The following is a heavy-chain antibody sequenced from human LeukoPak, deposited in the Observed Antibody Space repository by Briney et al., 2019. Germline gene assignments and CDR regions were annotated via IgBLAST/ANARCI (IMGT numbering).Heavy chain of an antibody. Sequence: GGSLRLSCAASGFTFSNYAMSWVRQAPGKGLEWVSYISSSGTTIYYADSVKGRFTISRDNAQNSLFLQMNSLRAEDTAVYYCARDDYDSSTPYFFDYWGQGTLVTVSS. D-gene: IGHD3-22*01. CDR2: ISSSGTTI. CDR3: ARDDYDSSTPYFFDY. CDR1: GFTFSNYA. J-gene: IGHJ4*02. V-gene: IGHV3-48*03.